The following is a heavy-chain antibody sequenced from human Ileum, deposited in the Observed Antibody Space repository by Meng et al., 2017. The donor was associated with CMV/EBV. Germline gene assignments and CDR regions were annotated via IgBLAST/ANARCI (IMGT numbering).Heavy chain of an antibody. CDR2: INRDSGST. J-gene: IGHJ6*02. CDR3: ARVIADEYGIDL. V-gene: IGHV1-2*02. D-gene: IGHD6-13*01. CDR1: GYTGYY. Sequence: ASVKVSCKASGYTGYYIHWVRQAPGQGLQWLGWINRDSGSTNFAQNFQGRVTMTSDTSINTAYMEVKSLRSDDTAVYYCARVIADEYGIDLWGQGTTVTVSS.